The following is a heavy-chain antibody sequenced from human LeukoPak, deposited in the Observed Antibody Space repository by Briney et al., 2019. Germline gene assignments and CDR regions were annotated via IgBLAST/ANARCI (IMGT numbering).Heavy chain of an antibody. CDR3: ARVRHWYYYDSSGQLFDY. J-gene: IGHJ4*02. CDR1: GYTFTGYY. V-gene: IGHV1-2*02. D-gene: IGHD3-22*01. Sequence: GASVKVSCKASGYTFTGYYMHWVRQAPGQGLWLMGWINPNSGGTNYAQKFQGRVTMTRDTSISTAYMELSRLRSDDTAVYYCARVRHWYYYDSSGQLFDYWGQGTLVTVSS. CDR2: INPNSGGT.